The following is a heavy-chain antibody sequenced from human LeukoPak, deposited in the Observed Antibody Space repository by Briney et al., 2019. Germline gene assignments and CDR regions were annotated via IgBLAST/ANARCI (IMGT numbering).Heavy chain of an antibody. D-gene: IGHD6-13*01. V-gene: IGHV3-30-3*01. J-gene: IGHJ4*02. Sequence: PGGSLRLSCAASGFTFSSYAMHWVRQAPGKGLEWVAVISYGGSNKYYADSVKGRFTISRDNSKNTLYLQMNSLRAEDTAVYYCARERVAAAGSVLDYWGQGTLVTVSS. CDR3: ARERVAAAGSVLDY. CDR2: ISYGGSNK. CDR1: GFTFSSYA.